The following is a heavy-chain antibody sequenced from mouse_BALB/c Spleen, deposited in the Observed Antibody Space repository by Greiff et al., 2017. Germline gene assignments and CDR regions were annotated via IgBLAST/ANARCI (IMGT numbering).Heavy chain of an antibody. CDR3: ASGDYDTSWFAY. Sequence: EVQLKQSGAELVRPGALVKLSCKASGFNIKDTYMHWVKQRPEQGLEWIGRIDPANGNTKYDPKFQGKATITADTSSNTAYLQLSSLTSEDTAVYYCASGDYDTSWFAYWGQGTLVTVSA. J-gene: IGHJ3*01. D-gene: IGHD2-4*01. V-gene: IGHV14-3*02. CDR2: IDPANGNT. CDR1: GFNIKDTY.